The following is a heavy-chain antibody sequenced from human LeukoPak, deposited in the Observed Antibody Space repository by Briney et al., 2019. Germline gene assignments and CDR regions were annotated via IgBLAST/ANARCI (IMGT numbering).Heavy chain of an antibody. CDR1: GFTVSSTY. CDR2: IYSGGGT. D-gene: IGHD6-6*01. CDR3: ARDRLYSSSSEDY. J-gene: IGHJ4*02. V-gene: IGHV3-53*01. Sequence: PGGSLRLSCAASGFTVSSTYMSWVRQAPGKGLEWVSVIYSGGGTYYADSVKGRFTISRDNSKNTLYLQMNSLRAEDTAVYYCARDRLYSSSSEDYWGQGTLVTVSS.